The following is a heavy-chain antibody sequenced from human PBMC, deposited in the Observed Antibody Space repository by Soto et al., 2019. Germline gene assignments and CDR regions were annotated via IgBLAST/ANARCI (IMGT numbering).Heavy chain of an antibody. J-gene: IGHJ6*02. V-gene: IGHV3-73*02. CDR3: TSSALIDYYYYYGMDV. D-gene: IGHD3-22*01. CDR2: IRSKANSYAT. Sequence: EVQLVESGGGLVQPGGSLKLSCAASGFTFSGSAMHWVRQASGKGLEWVGRIRSKANSYATAYAASVKGRFTISRDDSKNTAYLQMNSLKTEDTAVYYCTSSALIDYYYYYGMDVWGQGTKVTVSS. CDR1: GFTFSGSA.